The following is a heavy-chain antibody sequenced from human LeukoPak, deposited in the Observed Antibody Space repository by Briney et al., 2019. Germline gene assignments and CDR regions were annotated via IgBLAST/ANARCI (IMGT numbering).Heavy chain of an antibody. CDR3: ARHGGVVRGEGSDAFDI. Sequence: SETLSLTCTVSGGSISSYYWSWIRQPPGKGLEWIGYIYYSGSTNYNPSLKSRVTISVDTSKNQFSLKLTSVTAADTAVYYCARHGGVVRGEGSDAFDIWGQGTMVTVSS. CDR2: IYYSGST. V-gene: IGHV4-59*08. J-gene: IGHJ3*02. D-gene: IGHD3-10*01. CDR1: GGSISSYY.